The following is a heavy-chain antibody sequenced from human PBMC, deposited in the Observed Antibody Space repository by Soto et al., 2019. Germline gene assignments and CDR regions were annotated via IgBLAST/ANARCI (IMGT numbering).Heavy chain of an antibody. Sequence: AXVKVSCKASGYTFSCYYMHWVRQAPGQGLEWMGWINPNSGGTSYAQKFQGWVTMTRDTSISTAYMELSRLRSDDTAVYYCARRRITMIVVVFDAFDILGQGTMVTGS. V-gene: IGHV1-2*04. J-gene: IGHJ3*02. CDR3: ARRRITMIVVVFDAFDI. CDR2: INPNSGGT. D-gene: IGHD3-22*01. CDR1: GYTFSCYY.